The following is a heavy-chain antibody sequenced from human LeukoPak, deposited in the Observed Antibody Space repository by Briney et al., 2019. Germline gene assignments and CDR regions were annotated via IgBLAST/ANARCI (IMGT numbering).Heavy chain of an antibody. CDR2: IYSGGST. CDR1: GFTASSNY. Sequence: GGSLRLSCAASGFTASSNYMSWVRQAPGKGLEWVSVIYSGGSTYYADSVKGRFTISRDNSKNTLYLQMNSLRAEDTAVYYCAREDYGRSRYYYGMDVWGQGTTVTVSS. J-gene: IGHJ6*02. D-gene: IGHD4-17*01. CDR3: AREDYGRSRYYYGMDV. V-gene: IGHV3-66*01.